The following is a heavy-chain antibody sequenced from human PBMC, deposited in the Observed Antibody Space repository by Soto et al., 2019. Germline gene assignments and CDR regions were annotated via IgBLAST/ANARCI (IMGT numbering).Heavy chain of an antibody. V-gene: IGHV5-10-1*01. D-gene: IGHD2-2*01. CDR1: GYSFTSYW. CDR2: IDPSDSYT. Sequence: PGDSLKISCKGSGYSFTSYWISWVRQMPGKGLEWMGRIDPSDSYTNYSPSFQGHVTISADKSISTAYLQWSSLKASDTAMYYCARHCPDIVVVPSDYYYGMDVWGQGTTVTVSS. CDR3: ARHCPDIVVVPSDYYYGMDV. J-gene: IGHJ6*02.